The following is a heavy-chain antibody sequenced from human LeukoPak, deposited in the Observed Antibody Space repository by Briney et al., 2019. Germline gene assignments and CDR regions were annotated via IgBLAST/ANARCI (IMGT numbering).Heavy chain of an antibody. CDR2: ISTYSGNT. Sequence: GASVKVSCKASGYIFTNYGISWVRQAPGQGLEWMGWISTYSGNTYYAQKLQGRLTMTTDTSTRTVYMELRSLRSDDTAVYYCARDKGAAAGALFDPWGQGTLVTVSS. J-gene: IGHJ5*02. D-gene: IGHD6-13*01. CDR1: GYIFTNYG. V-gene: IGHV1-18*01. CDR3: ARDKGAAAGALFDP.